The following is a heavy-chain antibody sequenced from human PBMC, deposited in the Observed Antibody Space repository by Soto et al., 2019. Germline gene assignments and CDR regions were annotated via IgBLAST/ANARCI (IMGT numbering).Heavy chain of an antibody. D-gene: IGHD6-13*01. CDR2: IYYTGIT. Sequence: QLQLQESRPGLVEPSETLSLTCGVSGGGISSSSRYWGWIRQPPGKGLQWIGNIYYTGITYFNPSLKSRVTISVDTSKKQFFLKLTSVTAADTAVYYCATGYGSSWYDYWGQGTLVTVAS. CDR1: GGGISSSSRY. CDR3: ATGYGSSWYDY. V-gene: IGHV4-39*01. J-gene: IGHJ4*02.